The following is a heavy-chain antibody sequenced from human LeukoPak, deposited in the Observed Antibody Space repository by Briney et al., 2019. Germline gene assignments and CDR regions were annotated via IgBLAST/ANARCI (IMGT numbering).Heavy chain of an antibody. D-gene: IGHD1-7*01. CDR1: AGSIRSYY. CDR3: ARHGGVTGTTSWFDP. J-gene: IGHJ5*02. CDR2: IYYSGST. V-gene: IGHV4-59*08. Sequence: KASETLSLTCTVSAGSIRSYYWSWIRQPPGKGLEWIGYIYYSGSTNYNPSFKSRVTISVDTSKNQFSLKLSSVTAADTAVYYCARHGGVTGTTSWFDPWGQGTLVTVSS.